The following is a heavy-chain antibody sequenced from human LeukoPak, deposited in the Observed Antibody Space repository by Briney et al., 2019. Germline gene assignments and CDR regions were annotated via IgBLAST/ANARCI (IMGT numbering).Heavy chain of an antibody. CDR1: GYTFTGYY. J-gene: IGHJ4*02. V-gene: IGHV1-46*01. D-gene: IGHD1-26*01. CDR2: INPSGGST. Sequence: ASVKVSCKASGYTFTGYYMHWVRQAPGQGLEWMGIINPSGGSTSYAQKFQGRVTMTRDTSTSTVYMELSSLRSEDTAVYYCARAGDSFIVGASVGDYWGQGTLVTVSS. CDR3: ARAGDSFIVGASVGDY.